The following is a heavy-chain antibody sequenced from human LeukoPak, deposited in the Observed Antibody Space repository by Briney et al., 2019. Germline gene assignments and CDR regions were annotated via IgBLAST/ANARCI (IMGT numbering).Heavy chain of an antibody. J-gene: IGHJ4*02. Sequence: GGSLRLSCAASGFTLSNYAMSWVRQAPGKGLEWVSGTSGSDDYTHSADSVKGRFAISRDNSKNTLYLQMNSLRADDTAVYYCARLNSGWNFFDYWGQGTLVTVSS. CDR3: ARLNSGWNFFDY. CDR2: TSGSDDYT. CDR1: GFTLSNYA. V-gene: IGHV3-23*01. D-gene: IGHD6-19*01.